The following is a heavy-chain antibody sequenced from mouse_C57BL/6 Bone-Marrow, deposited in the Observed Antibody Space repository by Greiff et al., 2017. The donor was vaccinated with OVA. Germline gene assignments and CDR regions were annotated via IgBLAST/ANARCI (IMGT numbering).Heavy chain of an antibody. CDR1: GFTFSSYA. CDR3: ASYYGSGYWYFDV. J-gene: IGHJ1*03. D-gene: IGHD1-1*01. CDR2: ISDGGSYT. V-gene: IGHV5-4*03. Sequence: EVKVVESGGGLVKPGGSLKLSCAASGFTFSSYAMSWARQTPEKRLEWVATISDGGSYTYYPDNVKGRFTISRDNAKNNLYLQMSHLKSEDTAMYYCASYYGSGYWYFDVWGTGTTVTVSS.